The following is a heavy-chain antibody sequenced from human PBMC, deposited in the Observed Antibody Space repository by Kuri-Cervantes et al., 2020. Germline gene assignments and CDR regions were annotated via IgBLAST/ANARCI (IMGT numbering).Heavy chain of an antibody. CDR1: GGTFSSYA. Sequence: SVKVSCKASGGTFSSYAISWVRQAPGQGLEWMGGIIPIFGTANYAQKFQGRVTITADESTSTAYMELSSLRSEDTAVYYCARDRIKRPYSSSSEYFDLWGRGTLVTVSS. V-gene: IGHV1-69*13. CDR3: ARDRIKRPYSSSSEYFDL. J-gene: IGHJ2*01. CDR2: IIPIFGTA. D-gene: IGHD6-6*01.